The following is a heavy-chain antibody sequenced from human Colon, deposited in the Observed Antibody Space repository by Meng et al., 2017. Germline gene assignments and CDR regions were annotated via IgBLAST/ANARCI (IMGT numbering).Heavy chain of an antibody. Sequence: EVQLVETWGGLLRPGESLKLACAASGFTVSSNYISWVRQAPGKGLEWVSVIYSGGTTYYADSVKGRFTISRDDSKNTVFLQMNSLRGEDTAVYYCAGRYSSGWYVYWGQGTLVTVSS. CDR1: GFTVSSNY. J-gene: IGHJ4*02. V-gene: IGHV3-53*02. CDR2: IYSGGTT. D-gene: IGHD6-19*01. CDR3: AGRYSSGWYVY.